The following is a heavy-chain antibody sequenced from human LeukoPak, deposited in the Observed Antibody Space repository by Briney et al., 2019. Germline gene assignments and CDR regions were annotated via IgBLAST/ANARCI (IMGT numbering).Heavy chain of an antibody. Sequence: SETLSLTCTVPGGSISSSSYYWGWIRQPPGKGLEWIGSIYYSGSTYYNPSLKSRVTISVDTSKNQFSLKLSSVTAADTAVYYCARGVFNLDAFDIWGQGTMVTVSS. J-gene: IGHJ3*02. CDR1: GGSISSSSYY. V-gene: IGHV4-39*07. CDR2: IYYSGST. CDR3: ARGVFNLDAFDI.